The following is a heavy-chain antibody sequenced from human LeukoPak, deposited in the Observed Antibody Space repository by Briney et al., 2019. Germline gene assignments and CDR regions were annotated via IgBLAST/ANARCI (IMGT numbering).Heavy chain of an antibody. V-gene: IGHV3-30-3*01. CDR1: GFTFSSYA. CDR2: ISYDGSNK. J-gene: IGHJ4*02. Sequence: GRSLRLSCAASGFTFSSYAMRWVRQAPGKGLEWVAVISYDGSNKYYADSVKGRFTISRDNSKNTLYLQMNSLRAEDTAVYYCARGHYWGQGTLVTVSS. CDR3: ARGHY.